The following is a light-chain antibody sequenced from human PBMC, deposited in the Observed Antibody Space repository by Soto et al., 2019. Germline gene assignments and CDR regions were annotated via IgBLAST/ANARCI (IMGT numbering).Light chain of an antibody. CDR3: NSYRTVSTYV. J-gene: IGLJ1*01. V-gene: IGLV2-14*03. CDR1: SSDIGGYNF. CDR2: DVS. Sequence: QSALTQPASVSGSPGQSIIISCTGTSSDIGGYNFVSWYQHHPGKAPKLLIHDVSNRPSGVSSRFSGSKSGNTASLTISGLQAEDEADYYCNSYRTVSTYVFGTGTKVTVL.